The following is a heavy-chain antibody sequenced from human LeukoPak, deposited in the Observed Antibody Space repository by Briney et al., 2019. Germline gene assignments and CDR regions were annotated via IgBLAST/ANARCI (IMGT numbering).Heavy chain of an antibody. J-gene: IGHJ1*01. CDR2: ISGSGGST. D-gene: IGHD3-22*01. Sequence: PGGSLRLSCAASGFTFSSYAMSRVRQAPGKGLEWVSAISGSGGSTYYADSVKGRFTISRDNSKNTLYLQMNSLRAEDTAVYYCAKVPLRRKDYYDSSGYGYFQHWGQGTLVTVSS. CDR3: AKVPLRRKDYYDSSGYGYFQH. CDR1: GFTFSSYA. V-gene: IGHV3-23*01.